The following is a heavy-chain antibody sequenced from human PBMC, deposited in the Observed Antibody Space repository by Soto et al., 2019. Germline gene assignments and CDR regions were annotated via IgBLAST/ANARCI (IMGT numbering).Heavy chain of an antibody. J-gene: IGHJ4*02. CDR2: INPNSGGT. Sequence: GASVKVSCKASGYTFTGYYMHWVRQAPGQGLEWMGWINPNSGGTNYAQKFQGRVTMTRDTSISTAYMELSRLRSDDTAVYYCARNPYSSGWPELYYFDYWGQGTLVTVSS. V-gene: IGHV1-2*02. D-gene: IGHD6-19*01. CDR3: ARNPYSSGWPELYYFDY. CDR1: GYTFTGYY.